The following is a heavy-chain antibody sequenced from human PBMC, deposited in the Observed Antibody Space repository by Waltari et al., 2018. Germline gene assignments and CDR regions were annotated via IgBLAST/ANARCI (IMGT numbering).Heavy chain of an antibody. D-gene: IGHD5-12*01. J-gene: IGHJ4*02. V-gene: IGHV4-39*01. Sequence: QLQLEESGPGLVKPSETLSLTCTVSGGSISSTNYYWGWIRQPPGKGPEWIGTIYYSGRTYYTPSLKSRVTISVDTSTNQFSLKLSSVTAADTAVYYCARHRDIVATMFDYWGQGTLVTVSS. CDR2: IYYSGRT. CDR1: GGSISSTNYY. CDR3: ARHRDIVATMFDY.